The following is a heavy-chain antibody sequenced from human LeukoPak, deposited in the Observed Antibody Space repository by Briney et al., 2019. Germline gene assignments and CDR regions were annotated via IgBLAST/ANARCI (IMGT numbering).Heavy chain of an antibody. Sequence: GGSLRLSCAASGFTFSSYSMNWVRQAPGKGLEWVSSISSSSSHIYYADSVKGRFTISRDNAKNSLYLQMNSLRAEDTAVYYCAREGVGGSGSYYRDWGQGTLVTVSS. CDR1: GFTFSSYS. J-gene: IGHJ4*02. CDR3: AREGVGGSGSYYRD. CDR2: ISSSSSHI. V-gene: IGHV3-21*01. D-gene: IGHD3-10*01.